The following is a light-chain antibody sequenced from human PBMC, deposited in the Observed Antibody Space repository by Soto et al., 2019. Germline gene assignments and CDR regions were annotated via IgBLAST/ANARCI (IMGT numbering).Light chain of an antibody. Sequence: QLVLTQPPSASGTPGQRVTISCSGSSSNIGSNYVYWYQHLPGTAPKLLIYTNNQRPSGVPDRFSGSKSGTSASLAISGLRSDDEADYYCAAWDDSLSVVVFGGGTKLTVL. CDR3: AAWDDSLSVVV. J-gene: IGLJ2*01. CDR1: SSNIGSNY. V-gene: IGLV1-47*01. CDR2: TNN.